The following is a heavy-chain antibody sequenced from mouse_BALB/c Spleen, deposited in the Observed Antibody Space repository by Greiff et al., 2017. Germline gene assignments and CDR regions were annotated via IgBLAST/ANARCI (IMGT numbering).Heavy chain of an antibody. Sequence: EVMLVESGGDLVKPGGSRKLSCAASGFTFSSFGMHWVRQAPEKGLEWVAYISSGSSTIYYADTVKGRFTISRDNPKNTLFLQMTSLRSEDTAMYYCARRRYGTYYFDYWGQGTTLTVSS. CDR1: GFTFSSFG. CDR3: ARRRYGTYYFDY. D-gene: IGHD1-2*01. CDR2: ISSGSSTI. J-gene: IGHJ2*01. V-gene: IGHV5-17*02.